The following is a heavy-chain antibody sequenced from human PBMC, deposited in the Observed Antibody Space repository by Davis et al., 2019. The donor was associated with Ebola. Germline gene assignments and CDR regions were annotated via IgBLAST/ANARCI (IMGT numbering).Heavy chain of an antibody. Sequence: GESLKISCAASGFTFSDYYMSWIRQAPGKGLEWVSYISSSGSTIYYADSVKGRFTISRDNAKNSLYLQMNSLRAEDTAVYYCARVNTDIVVVVAAMDVWGQGTTVTVSS. CDR1: GFTFSDYY. CDR3: ARVNTDIVVVVAAMDV. V-gene: IGHV3-11*04. D-gene: IGHD2-15*01. J-gene: IGHJ6*02. CDR2: ISSSGSTI.